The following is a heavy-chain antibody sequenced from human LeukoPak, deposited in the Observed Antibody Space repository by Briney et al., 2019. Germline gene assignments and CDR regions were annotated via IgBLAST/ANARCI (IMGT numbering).Heavy chain of an antibody. J-gene: IGHJ4*02. V-gene: IGHV3-74*03. CDR1: GFTFSDYY. CDR2: INTDGYVT. Sequence: GGSLRLSCAASGFTFSDYYMSWIRQAPGKGLVWVARINTDGYVTTYAESVRGRFTVSRDNAENTLYLQMNDLRPEDTAVYYCIRETHVGLHLEFWGQGTLATVAS. CDR3: IRETHVGLHLEF. D-gene: IGHD3-10*01.